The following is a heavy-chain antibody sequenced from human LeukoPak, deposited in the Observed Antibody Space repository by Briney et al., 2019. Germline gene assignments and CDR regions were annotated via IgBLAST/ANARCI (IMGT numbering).Heavy chain of an antibody. D-gene: IGHD6-13*01. CDR2: ISYDGSNK. J-gene: IGHJ3*02. CDR3: ARPYSSSWLDAFDI. CDR1: GFTFSSYG. V-gene: IGHV3-30*03. Sequence: GGSLRLSCAASGFTFSSYGMHWVRQAPGKGLEWVAVISYDGSNKYYADSVKGRFTISRDNSKNTLYLQMNSLRAEDTAVYYCARPYSSSWLDAFDIWGQGTMVTVSS.